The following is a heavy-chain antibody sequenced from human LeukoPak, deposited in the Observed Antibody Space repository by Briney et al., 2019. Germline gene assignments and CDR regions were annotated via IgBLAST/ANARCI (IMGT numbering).Heavy chain of an antibody. CDR2: SNSDGITT. J-gene: IGHJ4*02. Sequence: GGSLRLSCAASGFTFNTYWMHWVRQAPGKGLVWASRSNSDGITTSYADSVKGRFAISRDNDKNTLYLQMNSLRAEDTAVYYCARGRYYLEYWGQGILVTVSS. CDR3: ARGRYYLEY. CDR1: GFTFNTYW. V-gene: IGHV3-74*01.